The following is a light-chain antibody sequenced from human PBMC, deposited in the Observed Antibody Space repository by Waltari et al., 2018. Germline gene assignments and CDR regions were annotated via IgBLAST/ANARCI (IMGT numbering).Light chain of an antibody. Sequence: DIVLTQSPDSLAVSLGERATINCKSSQSLLSSFNSKTYIAWYQQKPGQPPKLLINWASARGSGVPERFSGSGSETDFTLTISSLQAEDVAVCYCHHYYIPPLTFGQGTRLEIK. J-gene: IGKJ5*01. CDR1: QSLLSSFNSKTY. CDR2: WAS. CDR3: HHYYIPPLT. V-gene: IGKV4-1*01.